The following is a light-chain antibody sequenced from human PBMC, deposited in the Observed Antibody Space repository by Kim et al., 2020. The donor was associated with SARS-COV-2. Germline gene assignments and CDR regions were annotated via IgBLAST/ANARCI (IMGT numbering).Light chain of an antibody. Sequence: QSVLTQPPSASGTPGQTVTVSCSGSSPNIGSNYVSWYQQLPGTAPKLLIFRNSQRPSGVPERFSGSKSGTSSSLAISGLRSEDEADYYCSAWDDSLSGPVFGGGTKLTVL. J-gene: IGLJ3*02. V-gene: IGLV1-47*01. CDR1: SPNIGSNY. CDR3: SAWDDSLSGPV. CDR2: RNS.